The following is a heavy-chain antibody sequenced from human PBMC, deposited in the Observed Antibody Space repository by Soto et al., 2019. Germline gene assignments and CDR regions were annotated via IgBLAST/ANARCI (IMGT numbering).Heavy chain of an antibody. CDR3: ARDMGVYESLGYFDL. CDR2: IWYDGNDK. D-gene: IGHD5-12*01. J-gene: IGHJ2*01. CDR1: GFTFSTYG. Sequence: PGGSLRLPWAAPGFTFSTYGMHWVRQAPGKGLEWVTVIWYDGNDKYYADSVKGRFTISRDNSKKTLYLQMNSLTAEDTAVYYCARDMGVYESLGYFDLWGRGTLVTVSS. V-gene: IGHV3-33*01.